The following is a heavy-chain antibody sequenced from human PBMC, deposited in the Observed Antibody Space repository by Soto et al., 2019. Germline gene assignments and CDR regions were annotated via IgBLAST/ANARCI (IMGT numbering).Heavy chain of an antibody. D-gene: IGHD6-19*01. CDR1: GFTFSDYY. CDR3: ARAPITSTVADTWYFDL. Sequence: PGGSLRLSCAASGFTFSDYYMSWIRQAPGKGLEWVSSLSSSGSTIYYADSVKGRFTISRDNAKNSLYLQMNSLRAEDTAVYYCARAPITSTVADTWYFDLWGRGTLVTVSS. J-gene: IGHJ2*01. CDR2: LSSSGSTI. V-gene: IGHV3-11*01.